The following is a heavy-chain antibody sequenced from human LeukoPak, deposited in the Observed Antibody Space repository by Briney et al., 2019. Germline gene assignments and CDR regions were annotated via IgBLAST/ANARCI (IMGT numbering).Heavy chain of an antibody. CDR1: GGSISSYY. J-gene: IGHJ4*02. D-gene: IGHD6-19*01. CDR3: ARDRGWRRFDY. CDR2: IYYSGST. V-gene: IGHV4-59*01. Sequence: SETLSLTCTVSGGSISSYYWSWIRQPPGKGLEWIGYIYYSGSTNYNPSLKSRVTTSVDTSKNEFSLKLKSVTAADTAVYYCARDRGWRRFDYWGQGTLVTVSS.